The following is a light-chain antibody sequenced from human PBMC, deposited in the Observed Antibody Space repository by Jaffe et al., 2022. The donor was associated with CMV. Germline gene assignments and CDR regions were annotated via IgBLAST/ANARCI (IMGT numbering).Light chain of an antibody. CDR2: AAS. CDR1: QDIGSY. Sequence: AIRMTQSPSSFSASTGDRVTITCRASQDIGSYLAWYQQRPGKAPKLLISAASTLQSGVPSRFSGSGSGTDFTLTISGLQSEDFATYYCQQFFTYPLFGGGTRVEIK. V-gene: IGKV1-8*01. J-gene: IGKJ4*01. CDR3: QQFFTYPL.